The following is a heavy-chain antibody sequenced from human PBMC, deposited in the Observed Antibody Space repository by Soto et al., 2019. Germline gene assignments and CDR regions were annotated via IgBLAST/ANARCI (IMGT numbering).Heavy chain of an antibody. CDR1: GFSFSTYG. V-gene: IGHV3-30*18. CDR2: VSHDGRNT. J-gene: IGHJ4*02. CDR3: AKGGRQWLVTSDFNY. Sequence: GGSLRLSCAASGFSFSTYGMHWVRQAPGKGLEWVAVVSHDGRNTHYADSVKGRFTISRDSSKNTVSLEMTSLRAEDTAVYYCAKGGRQWLVTSDFNYWGQGALVTVSS. D-gene: IGHD6-19*01.